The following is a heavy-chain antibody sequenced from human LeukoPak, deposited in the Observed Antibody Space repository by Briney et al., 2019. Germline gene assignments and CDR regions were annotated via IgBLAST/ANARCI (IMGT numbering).Heavy chain of an antibody. Sequence: EASVKVSCKASGYTFTGYYMHWVRQAPGQGLEWMGWINPDSGGTNYAQKFQGRVTMTRDTSISTAYMELSRLRSDDTAVYYCAREGVYFDWLFFDYWGQGTLVTVSS. CDR1: GYTFTGYY. CDR2: INPDSGGT. J-gene: IGHJ4*02. CDR3: AREGVYFDWLFFDY. D-gene: IGHD3-9*01. V-gene: IGHV1-2*02.